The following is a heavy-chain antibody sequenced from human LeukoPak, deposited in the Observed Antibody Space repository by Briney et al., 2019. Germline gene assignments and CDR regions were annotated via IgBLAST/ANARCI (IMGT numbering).Heavy chain of an antibody. D-gene: IGHD2-15*01. CDR1: GGSISSSSYY. CDR3: ARGRVVVAATPVRVWPKKVYFDY. CDR2: GST. V-gene: IGHV4-39*01. Sequence: SETLSLTCTVSGGSISSSSYYWGWIRQPPGKGLEWIGGSTYSNPSLKSRVTISVDTSKNQFSLKLSSVTAADTAVYYCARGRVVVAATPVRVWPKKVYFDYWGQGTLVTVSS. J-gene: IGHJ4*02.